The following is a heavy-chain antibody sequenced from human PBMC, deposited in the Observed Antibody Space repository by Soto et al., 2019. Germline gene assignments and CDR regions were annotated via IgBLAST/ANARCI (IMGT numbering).Heavy chain of an antibody. CDR2: IYYTGST. V-gene: IGHV4-39*01. J-gene: IGHJ3*02. CDR3: ARQKESYDFWSGYYTGNVYAFDI. CDR1: GDSINSSNYY. D-gene: IGHD3-3*01. Sequence: SETLSLTCTVSGDSINSSNYYWGWIRQPPGKGLEWIGNIYYTGSTYYNPSLKSRVTISVDTSKEQFSLRLSSVTAADTAVYYCARQKESYDFWSGYYTGNVYAFDIWGQGTMVTVSS.